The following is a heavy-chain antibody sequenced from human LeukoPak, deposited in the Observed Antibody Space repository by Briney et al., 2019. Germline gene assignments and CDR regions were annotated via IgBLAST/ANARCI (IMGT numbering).Heavy chain of an antibody. J-gene: IGHJ4*02. CDR3: ARLSAELAVAGRYYFDY. D-gene: IGHD6-19*01. V-gene: IGHV4-39*01. CDR2: IYYSGST. CDR1: GGSISSSSYY. Sequence: PSETLSLTCTVSGGSISSSSYYWGWIRQPPGKGLEWIGSIYYSGSTYYNPSLKSRVTISVDTSKNQFSLKLSSVTAADTAVYYCARLSAELAVAGRYYFDYWGQGTLVTVSS.